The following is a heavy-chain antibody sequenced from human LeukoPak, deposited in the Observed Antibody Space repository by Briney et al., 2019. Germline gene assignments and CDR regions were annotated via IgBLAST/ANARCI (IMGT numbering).Heavy chain of an antibody. D-gene: IGHD6-13*01. V-gene: IGHV1-18*01. J-gene: IGHJ5*02. CDR3: ARRGSGILGSSWYVNWFDP. Sequence: GASVKVSCKTSGYTFSTYGFSWVRRAPGQGLEWMGWISAYSGNTDFAQKFQGRVTLTTDTSTSTAYMELRSLTSDDTAVYYCARRGSGILGSSWYVNWFDPWGQGTLVTVSS. CDR2: ISAYSGNT. CDR1: GYTFSTYG.